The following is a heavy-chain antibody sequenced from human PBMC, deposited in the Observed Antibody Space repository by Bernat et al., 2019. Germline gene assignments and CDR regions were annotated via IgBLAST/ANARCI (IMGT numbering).Heavy chain of an antibody. J-gene: IGHJ4*02. CDR3: ARGALPSRGS. CDR1: GFTFSSYS. Sequence: EVQLVESGGGLVKPGGSLRLSCAASGFTFSSYSMNWVRQAPGKGLEWVSSISSSSSYIYYADSGKGRFTISRDNAKNSLYLQMNSLRAEDTAVYYCARGALPSRGSWGQGTLVTVSS. V-gene: IGHV3-21*01. CDR2: ISSSSSYI.